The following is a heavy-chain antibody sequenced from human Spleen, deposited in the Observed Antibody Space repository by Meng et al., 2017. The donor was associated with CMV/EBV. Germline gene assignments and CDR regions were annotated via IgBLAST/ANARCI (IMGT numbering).Heavy chain of an antibody. V-gene: IGHV3-74*01. J-gene: IGHJ5*02. CDR2: INSDGSST. D-gene: IGHD3-10*01. CDR3: ARTYYYGLFDP. Sequence: EVQLAACGGCLVPPWGLRIFCCAAAVSTFSSYWMHWVRQAPGKGLVWVSRINSDGSSTSYADSVKGRFTISRDNAKNTLYLQMNSLRAEDTAVYYCARTYYYGLFDPWGQGTLVTVSS. CDR1: VSTFSSYW.